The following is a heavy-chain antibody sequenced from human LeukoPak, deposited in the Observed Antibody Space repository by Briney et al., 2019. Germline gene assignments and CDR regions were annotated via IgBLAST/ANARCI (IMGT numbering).Heavy chain of an antibody. CDR3: ARDLYYYDSSGYQEY. CDR1: GFTFSDYY. D-gene: IGHD3-22*01. V-gene: IGHV3-11*01. CDR2: ISSSGSTI. Sequence: AAGSLRLSCAASGFTFSDYYMSWIRQAPGKGLEWVSYISSSGSTIYYADSVKGRFTISRDNAKNSLYLQMNSLRAEDTAVYYCARDLYYYDSSGYQEYWGQGTLVTVSS. J-gene: IGHJ4*02.